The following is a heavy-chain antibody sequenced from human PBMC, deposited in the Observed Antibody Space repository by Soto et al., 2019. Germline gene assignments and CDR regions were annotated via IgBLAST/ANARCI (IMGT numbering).Heavy chain of an antibody. D-gene: IGHD2-15*01. Sequence: QVQLVQSGAEVKKPGSSVKVSCKASGGTFSSYAISWVRQAPGQGLEWMGGIIPIFGTANYAQKFQGRVTITADESKITAYMELSSLRSEDTAVYYCAREWGGYCSGGSCYSGGDYYGMDVWGQGTTVTVSS. CDR1: GGTFSSYA. V-gene: IGHV1-69*01. J-gene: IGHJ6*02. CDR2: IIPIFGTA. CDR3: AREWGGYCSGGSCYSGGDYYGMDV.